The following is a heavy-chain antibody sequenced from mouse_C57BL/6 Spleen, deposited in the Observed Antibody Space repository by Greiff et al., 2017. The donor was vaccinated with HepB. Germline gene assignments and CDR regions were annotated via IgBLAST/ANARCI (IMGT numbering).Heavy chain of an antibody. CDR2: INPNNGGT. CDR3: ARGGYYGYPYYFDY. Sequence: EVQLQQSGPELVKPGASVKISCKASGYTFTDYYMNWVKQSHGKSLEWIGDINPNNGGTSYNQKFKGKATLTVDKSSSTAYMELRSLTSEDSAVYYCARGGYYGYPYYFDYWGQGTTLTVSS. J-gene: IGHJ2*01. CDR1: GYTFTDYY. D-gene: IGHD2-2*01. V-gene: IGHV1-26*01.